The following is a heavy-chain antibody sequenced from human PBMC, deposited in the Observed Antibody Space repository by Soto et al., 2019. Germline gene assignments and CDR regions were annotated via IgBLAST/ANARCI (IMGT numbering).Heavy chain of an antibody. D-gene: IGHD2-2*01. CDR1: GFTFSSYG. V-gene: IGHV3-30*18. CDR3: AKGSLRYCSSTTCSQIDX. J-gene: IGHJ4*02. CDR2: ISYDGSNK. Sequence: PGGSLRLSCAASGFTFSSYGMHWVRQAPGKGLEWVSFISYDGSNKYYADSVKVRFTISRDNSNNTLYLQMNSLRAEDTAVYYCAKGSLRYCSSTTCSQIDXWGQGTLVTVSX.